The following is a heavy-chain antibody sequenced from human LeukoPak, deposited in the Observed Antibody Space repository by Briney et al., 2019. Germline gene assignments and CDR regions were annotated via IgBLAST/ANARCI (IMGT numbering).Heavy chain of an antibody. V-gene: IGHV1-2*02. CDR3: ARSPGRTTAGTSGY. D-gene: IGHD6-13*01. Sequence: GASVKVSCKASGYTFTGYYMHWVRQAPGQGLEWMGWINPNSGGTNYAQKFQGRVTMTRDTSISTAYMELSRLRSDDTAVYYCARSPGRTTAGTSGYWGQGTLVTVSS. CDR1: GYTFTGYY. CDR2: INPNSGGT. J-gene: IGHJ4*02.